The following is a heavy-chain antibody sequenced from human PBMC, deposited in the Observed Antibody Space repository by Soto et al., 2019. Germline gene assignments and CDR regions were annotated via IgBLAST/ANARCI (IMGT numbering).Heavy chain of an antibody. CDR1: GGSISSSSYY. Sequence: QLQLQESGPGLVKPSETLSLTCTVSGGSISSSSYYWGWIRQPPGKGLEWIGSIYYSGSTYYNPSLKSRVTISVDTSKNQFSLKLSSVTAADTAVYYCARLCYSSSWYPLGDYYYGMDVWGQGTTVTVSS. CDR2: IYYSGST. CDR3: ARLCYSSSWYPLGDYYYGMDV. D-gene: IGHD6-13*01. J-gene: IGHJ6*02. V-gene: IGHV4-39*01.